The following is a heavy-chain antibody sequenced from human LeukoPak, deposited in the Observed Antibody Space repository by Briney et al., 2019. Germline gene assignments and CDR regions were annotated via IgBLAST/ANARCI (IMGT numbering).Heavy chain of an antibody. Sequence: GGSLRLSCAASGFTFSSYAMHWVRQAPGKGLEWVAVISYDGSNKYYADSVKGRFTISRDNSKSTLYLQMNGLRAEDTAVYYCAKVRWDHRELLLALDYWGQGTLVTVSS. CDR3: AKVRWDHRELLLALDY. V-gene: IGHV3-30*04. J-gene: IGHJ4*02. CDR1: GFTFSSYA. D-gene: IGHD1-26*01. CDR2: ISYDGSNK.